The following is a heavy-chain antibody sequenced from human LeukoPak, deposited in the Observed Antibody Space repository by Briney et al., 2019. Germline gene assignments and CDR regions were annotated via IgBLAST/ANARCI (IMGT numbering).Heavy chain of an antibody. Sequence: SETLSLTCTVSGGSISSYYWSWIRQPPGKGLEWIGYIYYSGSTNYNPSLKSRVTIPVDTSKNQLSHMLRSGPGAETTVYYCVRGVGYYDILTGYPPMRFDPWGQGTLVTVSS. CDR2: IYYSGST. D-gene: IGHD3-9*01. J-gene: IGHJ5*02. CDR3: VRGVGYYDILTGYPPMRFDP. V-gene: IGHV4-59*01. CDR1: GGSISSYY.